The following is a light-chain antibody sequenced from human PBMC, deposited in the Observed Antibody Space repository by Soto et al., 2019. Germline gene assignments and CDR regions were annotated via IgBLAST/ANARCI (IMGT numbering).Light chain of an antibody. CDR3: QQANGFPLT. V-gene: IGKV1-12*01. Sequence: DIQMTQSPSSVSTSVGDRVTLTCRATQDITNWLAWYQQRPGKAPKLLIYAASTLQSGVPSRFSGSGSGTEFTLTIDRLQPEDSATYYCQQANGFPLTFGGGTKVEIK. CDR2: AAS. CDR1: QDITNW. J-gene: IGKJ4*01.